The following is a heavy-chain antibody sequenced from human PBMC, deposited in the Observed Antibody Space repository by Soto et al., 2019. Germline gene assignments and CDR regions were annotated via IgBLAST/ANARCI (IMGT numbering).Heavy chain of an antibody. CDR2: IYGSGDDA. CDR1: GFTFRTYT. V-gene: IGHV3-23*01. J-gene: IGHJ4*02. CDR3: ARDRYDYVWGSYRPHFDY. D-gene: IGHD3-16*02. Sequence: AGGSLRLSCAASGFTFRTYTMNWVRQAPGKGLEWVSGIYGSGDDAFYADSVKGRFTISRDNSGNTLYLQMNSLRAEDTAVYYCARDRYDYVWGSYRPHFDYWGQGTLVTVSS.